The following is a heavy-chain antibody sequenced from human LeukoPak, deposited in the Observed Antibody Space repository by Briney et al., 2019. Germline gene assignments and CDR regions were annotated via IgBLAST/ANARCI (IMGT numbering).Heavy chain of an antibody. CDR2: IYYSGST. CDR3: ARVGSIGAFDI. J-gene: IGHJ3*02. CDR1: GGSISSGDYY. V-gene: IGHV4-30-4*01. Sequence: SETLSLTCTVSGGSISSGDYYWGWIRQPPGKGLEWIGYIYYSGSTYYNPSLKSRVTISVDTSKNQFSLKLSSVTAADTAVYYCARVGSIGAFDIWGQGTMVTVSS. D-gene: IGHD3-10*01.